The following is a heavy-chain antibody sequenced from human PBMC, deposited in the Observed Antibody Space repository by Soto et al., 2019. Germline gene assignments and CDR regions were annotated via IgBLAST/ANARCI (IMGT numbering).Heavy chain of an antibody. D-gene: IGHD3-3*01. Sequence: KPSETLSLTCAVYGGSFSGCYWSWIRQPPGKGLEWIGEINHSGSTNYNPSLKSRVTISVDTSKNQFSLKLSSVTAADTAVYYCARGFGLRFLEWLLRPGFDPWGQGTLVTVSS. J-gene: IGHJ5*02. CDR3: ARGFGLRFLEWLLRPGFDP. V-gene: IGHV4-34*01. CDR2: INHSGST. CDR1: GGSFSGCY.